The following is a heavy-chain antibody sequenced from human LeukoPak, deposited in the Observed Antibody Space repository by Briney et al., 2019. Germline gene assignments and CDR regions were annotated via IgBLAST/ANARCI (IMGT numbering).Heavy chain of an antibody. D-gene: IGHD3-22*01. Sequence: GGSLRLSCAASGFTFSSYAMSWVRQAPGKGLEWVSAISGSGGSTYYADSVKGRFTIPRDNSKNTLYLQMNSLRAEDTAVYYCAKGGLDYYDSSGYYYLGYYFDYWGQGTLVTVSS. CDR3: AKGGLDYYDSSGYYYLGYYFDY. CDR1: GFTFSSYA. CDR2: ISGSGGST. V-gene: IGHV3-23*01. J-gene: IGHJ4*02.